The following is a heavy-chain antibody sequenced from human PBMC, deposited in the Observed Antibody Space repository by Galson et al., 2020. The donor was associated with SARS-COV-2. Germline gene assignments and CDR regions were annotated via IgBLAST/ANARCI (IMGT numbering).Heavy chain of an antibody. J-gene: IGHJ4*02. CDR3: ARESRWELYFDY. V-gene: IGHV4-61*02. Sequence: SETLSLTCTVSGGSISSGSYYWSWIRQPAGKGLEWIGRIYTSGSTNCNPSLKSRVTISVDTSKNQFSLKLNSVTAADTAVYYCARESRWELYFDYWGQGTLVTVSS. CDR2: IYTSGST. CDR1: GGSISSGSYY. D-gene: IGHD1-26*01.